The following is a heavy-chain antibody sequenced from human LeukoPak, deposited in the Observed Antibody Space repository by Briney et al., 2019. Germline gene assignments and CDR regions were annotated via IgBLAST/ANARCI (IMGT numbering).Heavy chain of an antibody. CDR3: AREGATVTTNGVYAFDI. Sequence: SETLSLTCTVSGGSISSYYWSWIRQPPGKGLEWIGYIYYSGSTNYNPSLKSRVTISVDTSKNQFSLKLSSVTAADTAVYYCAREGATVTTNGVYAFDIWGQGTMVTVSS. D-gene: IGHD4-17*01. V-gene: IGHV4-59*01. CDR2: IYYSGST. J-gene: IGHJ3*02. CDR1: GGSISSYY.